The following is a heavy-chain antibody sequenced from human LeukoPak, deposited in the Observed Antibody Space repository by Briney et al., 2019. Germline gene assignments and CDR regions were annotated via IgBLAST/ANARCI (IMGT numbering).Heavy chain of an antibody. V-gene: IGHV3-30*18. J-gene: IGHJ4*02. CDR2: ISYDGSNK. CDR3: AKDLSSGCLDY. Sequence: GWSLRLSCPASGFTFSSYGMHWVRQAPGKGLEWVAVISYDGSNKYYADSVKGRFTISRDNSKNTLYLQMNSLRAEDTAVYYCAKDLSSGCLDYWGQGTLVTVSS. CDR1: GFTFSSYG. D-gene: IGHD6-19*01.